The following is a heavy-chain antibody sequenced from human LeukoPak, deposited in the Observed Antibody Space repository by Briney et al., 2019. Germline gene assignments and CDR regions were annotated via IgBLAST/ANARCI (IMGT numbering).Heavy chain of an antibody. D-gene: IGHD6-19*01. Sequence: SETLSLTCTVSGGSISSHYWSWIRQPAGKGLEWIGRIYTSGSTNYNPSLKSRVTMSVDTSKNQFSLKLSSVTAADTAVYYCARLSYSSGWYADYWGQGTLVTVSS. CDR1: GGSISSHY. J-gene: IGHJ4*02. V-gene: IGHV4-4*07. CDR2: IYTSGST. CDR3: ARLSYSSGWYADY.